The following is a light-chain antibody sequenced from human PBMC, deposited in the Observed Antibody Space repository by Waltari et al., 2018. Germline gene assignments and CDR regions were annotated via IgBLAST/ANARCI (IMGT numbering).Light chain of an antibody. CDR1: PSVSSY. CDR2: DAS. Sequence: EIVLTQSPATLSLSPGERATLSCRASPSVSSYLAWYQQKPGQAPRLLIYDASNRATGIPARFSGSGSGTNFTLTISSLEPEDFAVYYCQQRSNWLPITFGQGTRLEIK. J-gene: IGKJ5*01. V-gene: IGKV3-11*01. CDR3: QQRSNWLPIT.